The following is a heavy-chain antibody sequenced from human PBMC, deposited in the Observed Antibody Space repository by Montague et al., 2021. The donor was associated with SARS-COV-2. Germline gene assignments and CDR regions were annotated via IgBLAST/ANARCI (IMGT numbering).Heavy chain of an antibody. CDR2: IYYSGST. Sequence: SETLSLTCTVSDDSISSSSYYWAWIRQPPGKGLVWIGCIYYSGSTYYNPSLKRRVTISVDTSKKQFSLNLSSVTAADTAVFYCVRGRSGYFNPLDYWGQGTLVTVSS. D-gene: IGHD3-3*01. CDR3: VRGRSGYFNPLDY. V-gene: IGHV4-39*01. J-gene: IGHJ4*02. CDR1: DDSISSSSYY.